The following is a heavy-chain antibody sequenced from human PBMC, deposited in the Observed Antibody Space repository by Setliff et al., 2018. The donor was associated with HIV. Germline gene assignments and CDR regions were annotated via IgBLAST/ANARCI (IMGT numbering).Heavy chain of an antibody. V-gene: IGHV3-23*01. CDR1: GFTFSTYA. D-gene: IGHD3-10*01. CDR3: ARFGVAYGIGV. Sequence: AGGSLRLSCAASGFTFSTYAMSWVRQAPGRGLEWVSAISATTGDTYYADSVKGRFTISRDNSKNTLYLQMNSLRAEDTALYYCARFGVAYGIGVWGQGTTVTVSS. J-gene: IGHJ6*02. CDR2: ISATTGDT.